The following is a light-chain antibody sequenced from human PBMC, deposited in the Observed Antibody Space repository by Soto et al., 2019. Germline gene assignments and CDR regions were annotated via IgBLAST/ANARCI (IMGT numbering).Light chain of an antibody. J-gene: IGKJ1*01. CDR3: QQYGRSPWT. CDR1: QRNSPY. Sequence: EIVLTQSPATLSLSPGERAALSCRASQRNSPYLAWYQQKPGQAPRLFIYXAXXRAAGIPARFSGSGSGTDFTLTISRLEPEDFAVYDCQQYGRSPWTVGQGTKVDIK. V-gene: IGKV3-20*01. CDR2: XAX.